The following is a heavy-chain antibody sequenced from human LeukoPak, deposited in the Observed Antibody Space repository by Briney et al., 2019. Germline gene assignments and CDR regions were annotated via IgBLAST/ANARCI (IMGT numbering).Heavy chain of an antibody. CDR1: GFTFSDHY. Sequence: GGSLRLSCTASGFTFSDHYMDWVRQAPGKGLEWVGRIRNKVNSYITEYAASVTGRSTISRDDSKNSLYLQTNSLKTEDTAVYYCTRVAPVTGSRYFDYWGQGALVTVSS. CDR2: IRNKVNSYIT. CDR3: TRVAPVTGSRYFDY. J-gene: IGHJ4*02. V-gene: IGHV3-72*01. D-gene: IGHD6-19*01.